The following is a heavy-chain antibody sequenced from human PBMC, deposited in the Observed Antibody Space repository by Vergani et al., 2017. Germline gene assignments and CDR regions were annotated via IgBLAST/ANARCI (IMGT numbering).Heavy chain of an antibody. CDR1: GFTFSSYA. D-gene: IGHD2-15*01. V-gene: IGHV3-30*04. CDR2: ISYDGSNK. J-gene: IGHJ5*02. CDR3: ARDTVVGSDNWFDP. Sequence: QVQLVESGGGVVQPGRSLRLSCAASGFTFSSYAMHWVRQAQGKGLEWVAVISYDGSNKYYADSVKGRFTLSRDNSKNTLYLQMNSLRAEDTAVYYCARDTVVGSDNWFDPWGQGTLVTVSS.